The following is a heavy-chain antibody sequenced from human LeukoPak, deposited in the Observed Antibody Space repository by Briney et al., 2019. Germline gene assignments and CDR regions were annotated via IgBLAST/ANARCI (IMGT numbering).Heavy chain of an antibody. D-gene: IGHD2-15*01. CDR1: GGSISSHY. V-gene: IGHV4-59*08. CDR3: ARQQCNGGSCYSRAIWFDP. CDR2: ISYTGST. J-gene: IGHJ5*02. Sequence: PSETLSLTCTVSGGSISSHYWAWIRQPPGKGLEWIGYISYTGSTNYNPSLKSRVTISVDTSRNHFSLNLNSVTAADTAVYYCARQQCNGGSCYSRAIWFDPWGQGTLVSVSS.